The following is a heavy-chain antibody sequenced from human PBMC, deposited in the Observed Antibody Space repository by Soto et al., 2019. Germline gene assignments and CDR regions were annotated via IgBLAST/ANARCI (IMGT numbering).Heavy chain of an antibody. Sequence: LRKPTQSLTATCTFAWFSLSTSGEGVGWKRQPPGKALEWLALIYWDDDKRYSPSLKSRLTITKDTSKNQVVLTMTNMDPVDTATYYCALSQTYYYGSGSYSGAFDIWGQGTMVTVSS. D-gene: IGHD3-10*01. CDR1: WFSLSTSGEG. J-gene: IGHJ3*02. V-gene: IGHV2-5*02. CDR3: ALSQTYYYGSGSYSGAFDI. CDR2: IYWDDDK.